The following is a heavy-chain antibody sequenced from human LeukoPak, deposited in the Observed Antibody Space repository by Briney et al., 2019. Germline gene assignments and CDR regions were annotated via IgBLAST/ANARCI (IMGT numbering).Heavy chain of an antibody. V-gene: IGHV4-39*07. Sequence: PSETLSLTCTVSGDSISSSSYYWGWIRQPPGKGLEWIGSIYYSGSTYYNPSLKSRLTISVDTSNNQFSLKVSSVTAADTAVYYCVRSKSGTYSWFDPWGQGTLVTVSS. J-gene: IGHJ5*02. CDR1: GDSISSSSYY. CDR3: VRSKSGTYSWFDP. D-gene: IGHD2-2*01. CDR2: IYYSGST.